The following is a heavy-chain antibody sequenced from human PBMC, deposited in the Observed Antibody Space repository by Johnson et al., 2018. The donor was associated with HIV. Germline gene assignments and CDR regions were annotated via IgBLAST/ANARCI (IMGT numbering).Heavy chain of an antibody. J-gene: IGHJ3*01. CDR1: GFTFSSYW. CDR2: IHSDGRST. Sequence: EKLVESGGGLVQPGGSLRLSCAASGFTFSSYWMHWVRQAPGKGLVWVSRIHSDGRSTSSAASVKGRFTISRDDATNSLYLRMDSLRTEDTALYYCAKDQNYGSYLLSFDVWGQGTMVTVSS. CDR3: AKDQNYGSYLLSFDV. V-gene: IGHV3-74*01. D-gene: IGHD3-16*01.